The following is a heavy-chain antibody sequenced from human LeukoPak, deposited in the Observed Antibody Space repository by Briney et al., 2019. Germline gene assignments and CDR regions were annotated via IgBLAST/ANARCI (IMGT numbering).Heavy chain of an antibody. J-gene: IGHJ4*02. CDR3: ATEPRDGYKITATGPYFDY. Sequence: GASVKVSCKVSGYTLTELSMHWVRQAPGKGLEWMGGFDPEDGETIYAQKFQGRVTMTEDTSTDTAYMELSSLRSEDTAVYYCATEPRDGYKITATGPYFDYWGQGTLVTVSS. CDR1: GYTLTELS. CDR2: FDPEDGET. V-gene: IGHV1-24*01. D-gene: IGHD5-24*01.